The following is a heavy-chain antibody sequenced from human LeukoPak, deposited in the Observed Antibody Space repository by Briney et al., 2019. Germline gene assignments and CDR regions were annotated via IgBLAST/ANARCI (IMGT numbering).Heavy chain of an antibody. CDR2: INPNSGGT. V-gene: IGHV1-2*02. J-gene: IGHJ4*02. Sequence: GASVTVSCKASGYTFTGYYMHWVRQAPGQGLEWMGWINPNSGGTNYAQKFQGRVTMTRDTSISTAYMELSRLRSDDTAVYYCARDSPHYYDSSGYDYWGQGTLVTVSS. CDR3: ARDSPHYYDSSGYDY. CDR1: GYTFTGYY. D-gene: IGHD3-22*01.